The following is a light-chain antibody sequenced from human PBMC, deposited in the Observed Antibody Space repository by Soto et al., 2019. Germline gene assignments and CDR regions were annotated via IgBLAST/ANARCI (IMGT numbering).Light chain of an antibody. CDR3: QQYYNTPIT. V-gene: IGKV4-1*01. Sequence: DIVMTQSPDSLAVSLGERATINCKSSQSVSYSSNNKNYLAWYQQKPGQPPKLLIYWASARESGVPDRFSGSGSGTDFTLAIDSLQAEDVAVYYCQQYYNTPITFGQGTRLEIK. CDR1: QSVSYSSNNKNY. J-gene: IGKJ5*01. CDR2: WAS.